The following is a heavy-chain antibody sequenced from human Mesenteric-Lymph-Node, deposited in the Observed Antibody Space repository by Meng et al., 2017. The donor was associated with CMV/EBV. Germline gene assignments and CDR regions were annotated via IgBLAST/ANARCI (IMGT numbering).Heavy chain of an antibody. CDR2: ISSSSSYI. J-gene: IGHJ4*02. V-gene: IGHV3-21*01. CDR1: GFTFSSYS. Sequence: GESLKISCAASGFTFSSYSMNWVRQAPGKGLEWVSSISSSSSYIYYADSVKGRFTISRDNAKNSLHLQMNSLRAEDTAVYYCAREGYYDSSGYYPGYWGQGTLVTVSS. CDR3: AREGYYDSSGYYPGY. D-gene: IGHD3-22*01.